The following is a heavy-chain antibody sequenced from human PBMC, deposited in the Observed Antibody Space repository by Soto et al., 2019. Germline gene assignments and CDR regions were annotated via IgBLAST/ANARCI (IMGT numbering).Heavy chain of an antibody. CDR3: ASVGATYYYYGMDV. CDR2: IYYSGSN. V-gene: IGHV4-39*01. CDR1: GGSISSSSYY. D-gene: IGHD1-26*01. J-gene: IGHJ6*02. Sequence: SETLSLTCTVSGGSISSSSYYWGWIRQPPGKGLEWIGSIYYSGSNYYNPSLKSRVTISVDTSKSQFSLKMRSVTAADTAVYYCASVGATYYYYGMDVWGQGTTVTVSS.